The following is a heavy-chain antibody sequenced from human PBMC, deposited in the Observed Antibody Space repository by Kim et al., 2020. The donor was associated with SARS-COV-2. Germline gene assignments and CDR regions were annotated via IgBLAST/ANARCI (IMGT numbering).Heavy chain of an antibody. Sequence: SETLSLTCAVYGGSFSGYYWSWIRQPPGKGLEWIGEINHSGSTNYNPSLKSRVTISVDTSKNQFSLKLSSVTAADTAVYYCARVYGYFDYWGQGTLVTVS. CDR3: ARVYGYFDY. J-gene: IGHJ4*02. V-gene: IGHV4-34*01. CDR1: GGSFSGYY. CDR2: INHSGST. D-gene: IGHD4-17*01.